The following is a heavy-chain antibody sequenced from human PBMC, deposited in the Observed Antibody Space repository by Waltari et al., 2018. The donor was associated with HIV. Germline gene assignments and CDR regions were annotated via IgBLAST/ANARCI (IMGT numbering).Heavy chain of an antibody. J-gene: IGHJ6*02. Sequence: QLQLQESGPGLVKPSGTLSLTCAVSGGSISSSNWWRWVRQPPGPGLEWIVEIYHSGSTNYNPSLKSRVTISVDKSKNQFSLKLSSVTAADTAVYYCARIGVTTSWGTTYYYYGMDVWGQGTTVTVSS. CDR3: ARIGVTTSWGTTYYYYGMDV. CDR1: GGSISSSNW. V-gene: IGHV4-4*02. CDR2: IYHSGST. D-gene: IGHD3-16*01.